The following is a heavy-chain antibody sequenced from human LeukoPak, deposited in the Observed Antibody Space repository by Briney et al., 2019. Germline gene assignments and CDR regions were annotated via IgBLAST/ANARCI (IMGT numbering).Heavy chain of an antibody. CDR1: GYTFTGYY. CDR3: ARDAPHSPYDYVWGSLGY. J-gene: IGHJ4*02. Sequence: ASVKVSCKASGYTFTGYYMHWVRQAPGQGLEWMGWINPNSGGTNYAQKFQGRVTMTRDTSISTAYMELSRLRSDDTAVYYCARDAPHSPYDYVWGSLGYRGQGTLVTVSS. D-gene: IGHD3-16*01. V-gene: IGHV1-2*02. CDR2: INPNSGGT.